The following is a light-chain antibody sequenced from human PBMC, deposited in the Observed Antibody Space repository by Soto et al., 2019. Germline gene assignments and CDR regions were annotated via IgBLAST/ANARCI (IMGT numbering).Light chain of an antibody. CDR1: QVLSTW. V-gene: IGKV1D-12*01. Sequence: DIQMTQSPSSVSGSIGDRVTITCRASQVLSTWLAWYQQKPGKAPKLLIYAISTLQSGVPSRFSGRGSGPGFTLTISGLQTEDFATYYCQQANSFPYTFGQGTKVEIK. CDR3: QQANSFPYT. CDR2: AIS. J-gene: IGKJ2*01.